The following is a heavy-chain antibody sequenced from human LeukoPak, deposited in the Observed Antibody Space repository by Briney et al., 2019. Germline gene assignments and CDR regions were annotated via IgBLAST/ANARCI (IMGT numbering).Heavy chain of an antibody. Sequence: PGGSLRLSCAASGFTFSSYSMNWVRQAPGKGLEWVSYISSSSSTIYYADSVKGRFTISRDNAKNSLYLQMNSLRAEDTAVYYCARDPDGITGTTAPGCWDQGTLVTVSS. D-gene: IGHD1-20*01. J-gene: IGHJ4*02. CDR3: ARDPDGITGTTAPGC. CDR2: ISSSSSTI. V-gene: IGHV3-48*01. CDR1: GFTFSSYS.